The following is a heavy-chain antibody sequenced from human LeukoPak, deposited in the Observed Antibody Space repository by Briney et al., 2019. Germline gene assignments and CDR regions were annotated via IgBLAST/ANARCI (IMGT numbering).Heavy chain of an antibody. CDR3: ARVQKSTRSFWYFDL. V-gene: IGHV4-59*01. CDR2: ISYTGNT. D-gene: IGHD5/OR15-5a*01. J-gene: IGHJ2*01. Sequence: SETLSLTCTLSAGSISTYYWGWLRQPPGKGPEWIGYISYTGNTNYSPSLKTRVIISVDTSNNQFSLSLNSVTSADTAVYYCARVQKSTRSFWYFDLWGRGTLVAVSS. CDR1: AGSISTYY.